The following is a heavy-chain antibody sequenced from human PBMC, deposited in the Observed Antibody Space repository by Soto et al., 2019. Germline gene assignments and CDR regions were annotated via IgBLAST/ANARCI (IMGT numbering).Heavy chain of an antibody. V-gene: IGHV3-30-3*01. CDR3: ARALAPSYYYDSSSVGY. CDR1: GFTFSSYA. J-gene: IGHJ4*02. CDR2: ISYHGSNK. D-gene: IGHD3-22*01. Sequence: QVQLVESGGGVVQPGRSLRLSCAASGFTFSSYAMHWVRQAPGKGLEWVALISYHGSNKYYADSVKGRFTISRDNSKNTLYLQMNSLRAEDTAVYYCARALAPSYYYDSSSVGYWGQGTLVTVSS.